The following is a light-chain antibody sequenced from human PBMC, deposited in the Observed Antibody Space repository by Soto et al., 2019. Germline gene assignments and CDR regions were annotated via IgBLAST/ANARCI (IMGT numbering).Light chain of an antibody. J-gene: IGLJ1*01. CDR2: DVT. Sequence: QSVLTQPASVSGSPGQSITISCTGNSSDVVGYNYVSWYQHHPGKAPKLIIYDVTNRPSGVSNPFSGSKSGNTASLTISGLQPEDEADYYCSSYTTSNTRQIVFGTGTKVTVL. CDR1: SSDVVGYNY. V-gene: IGLV2-14*03. CDR3: SSYTTSNTRQIV.